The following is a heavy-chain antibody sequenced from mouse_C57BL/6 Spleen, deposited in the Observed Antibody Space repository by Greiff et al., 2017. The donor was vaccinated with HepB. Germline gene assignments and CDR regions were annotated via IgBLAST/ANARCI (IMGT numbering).Heavy chain of an antibody. V-gene: IGHV1-64*01. CDR1: GYTFTSYW. D-gene: IGHD2-3*01. CDR3: ASPDGYYENYFDY. J-gene: IGHJ2*01. CDR2: IHPNSGST. Sequence: QVQLQQPGAELVKPGASVKLSCKASGYTFTSYWMHWVKQRPGQGLEWIGMIHPNSGSTNYNEKFKSKATLTVDKSSSTAYMQLSSLTSEDSAVYYCASPDGYYENYFDYWGHGTTLTVSS.